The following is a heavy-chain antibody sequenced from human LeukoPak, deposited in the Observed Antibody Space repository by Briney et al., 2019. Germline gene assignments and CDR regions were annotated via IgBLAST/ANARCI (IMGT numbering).Heavy chain of an antibody. Sequence: ASVKVSCKVSGYTLTELSMHWVRQAPGKGLEWMGGFDPEDGETIYAQKFQGRVTMTEDTSTDTAYMELSSLRSEDTAVYYCATLWFGELFDDYWGQGTLVTVSS. V-gene: IGHV1-24*01. CDR1: GYTLTELS. CDR2: FDPEDGET. J-gene: IGHJ4*02. CDR3: ATLWFGELFDDY. D-gene: IGHD3-10*01.